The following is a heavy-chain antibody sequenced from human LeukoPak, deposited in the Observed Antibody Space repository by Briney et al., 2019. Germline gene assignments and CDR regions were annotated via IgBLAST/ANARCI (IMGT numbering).Heavy chain of an antibody. CDR3: ARGPSLHTNWVGGRWFDP. CDR1: GYTFTSYD. D-gene: IGHD3-16*01. CDR2: MNPKSGNT. V-gene: IGHV1-8*02. Sequence: ASVKVSCKASGYTFTSYDINWVRQATGQGLEWMGWMNPKSGNTGCAQNFQGRVTMTRDNSISTAYMELSSLRSEDTATYFCARGPSLHTNWVGGRWFDPWGQGTRITVSS. J-gene: IGHJ5*02.